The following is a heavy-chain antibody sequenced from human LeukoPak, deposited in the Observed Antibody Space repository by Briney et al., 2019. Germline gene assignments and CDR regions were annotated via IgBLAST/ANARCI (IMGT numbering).Heavy chain of an antibody. CDR2: IRSKANSYAT. CDR3: TRPLRVAPWWYFDL. CDR1: GFTFSGSA. D-gene: IGHD2-15*01. J-gene: IGHJ2*01. Sequence: GGPLRLSCAASGFTFSGSAMHWVRQASGRGLEWVGRIRSKANSYATAYAASVKGRFTISRDDSKNTAYLQMNSLKTEDTAVYYCTRPLRVAPWWYFDLWGRGTLVTVSS. V-gene: IGHV3-73*01.